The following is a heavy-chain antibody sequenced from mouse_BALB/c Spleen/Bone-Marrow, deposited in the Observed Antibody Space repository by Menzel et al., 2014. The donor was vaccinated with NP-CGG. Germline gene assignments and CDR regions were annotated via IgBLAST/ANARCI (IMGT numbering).Heavy chain of an antibody. Sequence: QVQLKQSGAKLVRPGVSVKTSCEGSGYTFTDHAIHWVKRSHAKSLEWIGVISGYYGDAIYNQKFKGKATMTVDKSSSTAYMELARLTSEDSAIYYCARSGKVRNAMDYWGQGTSVTVSS. J-gene: IGHJ4*01. CDR3: ARSGKVRNAMDY. V-gene: IGHV1S137*01. D-gene: IGHD2-14*01. CDR1: GYTFTDHA. CDR2: ISGYYGDA.